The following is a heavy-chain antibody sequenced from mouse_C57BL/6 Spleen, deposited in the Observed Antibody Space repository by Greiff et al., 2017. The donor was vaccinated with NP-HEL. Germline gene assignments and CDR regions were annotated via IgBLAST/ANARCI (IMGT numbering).Heavy chain of an antibody. V-gene: IGHV1-72*01. CDR1: GYTFTSYW. D-gene: IGHD1-1*01. J-gene: IGHJ3*01. CDR3: AILYYYGSSSFAY. CDR2: IDPNSGGT. Sequence: QVQLQQPGAELVKPGASVKLSCKASGYTFTSYWMHWVKQRPGRGLEWIGRIDPNSGGTKYNEKFKSKATLTVDKPSSTAYMQLSSLTSEDSAVYYCAILYYYGSSSFAYWGQGTLVTVSA.